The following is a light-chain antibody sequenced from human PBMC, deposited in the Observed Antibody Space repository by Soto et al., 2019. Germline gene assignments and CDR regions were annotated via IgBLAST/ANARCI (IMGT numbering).Light chain of an antibody. V-gene: IGKV3-11*01. CDR2: HAS. Sequence: EIVLTQSPATLSLSPGERATLSCRASQSVSSYLAWYQQKPGQAPRLLIYHASNRATGIPARFSGSGSGTDFTLTISSLEPEDFAVYYCQQQQTFGPGTKVDIK. J-gene: IGKJ3*01. CDR3: QQQQT. CDR1: QSVSSY.